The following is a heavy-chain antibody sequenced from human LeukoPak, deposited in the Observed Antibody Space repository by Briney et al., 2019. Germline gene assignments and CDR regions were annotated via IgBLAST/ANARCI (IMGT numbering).Heavy chain of an antibody. V-gene: IGHV3-66*01. D-gene: IGHD1-1*01. Sequence: GGSLRLSCAASGFTVSSNYMSWVRQAPGKGLEWVSVIYSGGSTYYADSVKGRFTISRDNSKNTLYLQMNSLRAEDTAVYYCARDYTTTRLFGGYFDYWGRGTLVTVSS. CDR1: GFTVSSNY. J-gene: IGHJ4*02. CDR3: ARDYTTTRLFGGYFDY. CDR2: IYSGGST.